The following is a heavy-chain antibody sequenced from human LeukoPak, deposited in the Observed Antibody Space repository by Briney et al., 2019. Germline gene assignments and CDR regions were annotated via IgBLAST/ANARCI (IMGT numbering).Heavy chain of an antibody. J-gene: IGHJ5*02. CDR1: GFTFSIFA. CDR2: ISGGGGST. Sequence: PGGSLRLSCAASGFTFSIFAMSWVRQAPGKGLEWVSTISGGGGSTFYADSVRGRLTISRDNSKNTLYLQVNSLRAEDTAVYYCAKPTFSTYYDFWSGYSLFDPWGQGTLVTVSS. CDR3: AKPTFSTYYDFWSGYSLFDP. D-gene: IGHD3-3*01. V-gene: IGHV3-23*01.